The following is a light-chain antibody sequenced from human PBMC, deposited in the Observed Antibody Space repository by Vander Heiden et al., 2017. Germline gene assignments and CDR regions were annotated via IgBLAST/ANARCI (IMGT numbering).Light chain of an antibody. CDR3: MQALQTPYT. CDR1: QSLLHRNGYNY. V-gene: IGKV2-28*01. Sequence: DIVVPQSPLSLPVTPGEPSSISCRSSQSLLHRNGYNYFHWFLQKPGQSPQLLIYWGSNRASGVPDRFSGSGSGRYFTLQISRVEAEDVGVYYCMQALQTPYTFGQGTKLVIK. CDR2: WGS. J-gene: IGKJ2*01.